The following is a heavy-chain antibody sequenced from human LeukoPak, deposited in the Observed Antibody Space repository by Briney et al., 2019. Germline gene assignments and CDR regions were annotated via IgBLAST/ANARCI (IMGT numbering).Heavy chain of an antibody. CDR3: ARDCSGGSCYVGEDAFDI. Sequence: SETLSLTCTVSGGSISSYYWSWIRQPAGKGLEWIGRIYTSGSTNYNPSLKSRVTMSVDTSKNQFPLKLSSVTAADTAVYYCARDCSGGSCYVGEDAFDIWGQGTMVTVSS. CDR2: IYTSGST. CDR1: GGSISSYY. D-gene: IGHD2-15*01. V-gene: IGHV4-4*07. J-gene: IGHJ3*02.